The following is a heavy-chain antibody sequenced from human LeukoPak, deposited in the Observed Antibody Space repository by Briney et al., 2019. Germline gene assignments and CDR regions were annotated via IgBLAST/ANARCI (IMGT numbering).Heavy chain of an antibody. Sequence: PGGSLRLSCAASGFTFSNAWMSWVRQAPGKGLEWVGRIKSKTDGETADYCAPVKGRFTISRDDSRNTLYLQMNSLKTEDTAVYYCTTDRRNWGQGTLVTVSS. CDR1: GFTFSNAW. CDR2: IKSKTDGETA. V-gene: IGHV3-15*01. CDR3: TTDRRN. J-gene: IGHJ4*02.